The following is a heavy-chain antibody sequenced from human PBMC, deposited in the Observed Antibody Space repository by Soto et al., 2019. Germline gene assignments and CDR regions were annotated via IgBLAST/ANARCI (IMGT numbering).Heavy chain of an antibody. Sequence: GGSLRLSCAASGFTFSSYGMHWVRQAPGKGLEWVAVIWYDGSNKYYADSVKGRFTISRDNSKNTLYVQMNSLRAEDTAVYYCARESYVPGYGSGWYYGMDVWGQGTTVTVSS. V-gene: IGHV3-33*01. CDR2: IWYDGSNK. J-gene: IGHJ6*02. CDR1: GFTFSSYG. D-gene: IGHD6-19*01. CDR3: ARESYVPGYGSGWYYGMDV.